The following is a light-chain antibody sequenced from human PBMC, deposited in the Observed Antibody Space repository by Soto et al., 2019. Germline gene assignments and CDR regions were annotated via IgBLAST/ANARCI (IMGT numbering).Light chain of an antibody. CDR3: QCSVAGTQV. V-gene: IGLV6-57*04. Sequence: NFMLTQPHSVSESPGKTVTISCTRTTGSIDSNYVQWYRQRPGSAPTTVIFEDNRRLSGVPDRFSGSVDISSNSAYLTISALQPDDEADYYCQCSVAGTQVFGGGTKLTVL. CDR2: EDN. J-gene: IGLJ2*01. CDR1: TGSIDSNY.